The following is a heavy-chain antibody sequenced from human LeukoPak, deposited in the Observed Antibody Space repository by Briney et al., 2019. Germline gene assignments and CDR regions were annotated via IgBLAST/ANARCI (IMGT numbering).Heavy chain of an antibody. CDR1: GFTFSSYS. V-gene: IGHV3-23*01. D-gene: IGHD6-6*01. CDR3: AKDEYSTSPVTFDY. J-gene: IGHJ4*02. CDR2: ISSSGGST. Sequence: LTGGSLRLSCAASGFTFSSYSMNWVRQAPGKGLEWVSAISSSGGSTYYADSVKGRFTISRDNSKNTLYLQMKTLRAEDTAVYFCAKDEYSTSPVTFDYWGQGTLVTVSS.